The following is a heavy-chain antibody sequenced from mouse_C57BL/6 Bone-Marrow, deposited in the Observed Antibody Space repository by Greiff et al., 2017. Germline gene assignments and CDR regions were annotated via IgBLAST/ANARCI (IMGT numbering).Heavy chain of an antibody. CDR2: IWRGGST. D-gene: IGHD2-4*01. CDR3: ATKGCYYEYEGFDY. J-gene: IGHJ3*01. CDR1: GFSLTSYG. Sequence: VQLMESGPGLVQPSQCLSLTCTASGFSLTSYGVHWVRQSPGKGLEWLGVIWRGGSTDYYAAFMSSLSLTKDNSKSHVFYKRNSMQADDTAISYYATKGCYYEYEGFDYWGQGTLVTVSA. V-gene: IGHV2-5*01.